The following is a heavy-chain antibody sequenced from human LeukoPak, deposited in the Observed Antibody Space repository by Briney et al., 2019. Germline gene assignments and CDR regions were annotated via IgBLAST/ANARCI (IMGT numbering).Heavy chain of an antibody. Sequence: GGSLRLSCTASGFTFSSYSMNWVRQAPGKGLEWVSSISSNSNYIYYADSVKGRFTISRDNAKNSLYLQMNSLRAEDTAVYYCARDGIVVVVAAYFDYWGQGTLVSVSS. CDR3: ARDGIVVVVAAYFDY. V-gene: IGHV3-21*01. CDR1: GFTFSSYS. CDR2: ISSNSNYI. D-gene: IGHD2-15*01. J-gene: IGHJ4*02.